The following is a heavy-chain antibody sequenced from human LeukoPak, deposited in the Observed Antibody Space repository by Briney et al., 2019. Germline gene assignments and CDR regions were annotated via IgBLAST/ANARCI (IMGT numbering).Heavy chain of an antibody. Sequence: SVKVSCKASGGTFSSYAISWVRQAPGQGLEWMGGIIPIFGTANYAQKFQGRVTITTDESTSTAYMELSSLRSEDTAVYYCARSSDRSIVPAAIDAFDIWGQGTMVTVSS. V-gene: IGHV1-69*05. D-gene: IGHD2-2*02. CDR2: IIPIFGTA. J-gene: IGHJ3*02. CDR3: ARSSDRSIVPAAIDAFDI. CDR1: GGTFSSYA.